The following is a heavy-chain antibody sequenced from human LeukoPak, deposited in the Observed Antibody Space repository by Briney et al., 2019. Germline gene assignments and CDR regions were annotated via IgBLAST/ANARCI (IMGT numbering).Heavy chain of an antibody. CDR3: LKDVGGSYAFDY. Sequence: GGSLRLSCSASGFTFSRYAMHWVRQAPGKGLEYVSGINDNGGRTHYGDSVKGRFSISRDNSKNTLHLQMSTLRAEDTALYYCLKDVGGSYAFDYWGQGILVTVAS. D-gene: IGHD1-26*01. CDR1: GFTFSRYA. J-gene: IGHJ4*02. V-gene: IGHV3-64D*09. CDR2: INDNGGRT.